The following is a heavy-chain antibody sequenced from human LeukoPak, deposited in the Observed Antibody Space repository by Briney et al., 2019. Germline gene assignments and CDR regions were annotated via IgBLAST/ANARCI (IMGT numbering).Heavy chain of an antibody. CDR1: GGSISSSSYY. V-gene: IGHV4-39*07. J-gene: IGHJ4*02. D-gene: IGHD6-6*01. Sequence: NPSETLSLTCTVSGGSISSSSYYWGWIRQPPGEGLEWIGSIYYSGSTYYNPSLKSRITISVDTSKYQFSLRLRSVTAADTAVYYCGSLATPGLYFDHWGLGTLVTVSS. CDR3: GSLATPGLYFDH. CDR2: IYYSGST.